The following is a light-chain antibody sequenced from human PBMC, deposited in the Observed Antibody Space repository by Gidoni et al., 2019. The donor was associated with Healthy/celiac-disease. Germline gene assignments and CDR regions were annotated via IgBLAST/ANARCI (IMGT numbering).Light chain of an antibody. V-gene: IGKV3-11*01. CDR2: DAS. J-gene: IGKJ3*01. Sequence: EIVLTPSPATLSLSPGERATLSCRASQSVSSYLAWYPQKPGQAPRLLIYDASNRATGIPARFSGSGSGTDFTLTISSLEPEDFAVYYCQQRSNWLGNTFGPGTKVDIK. CDR3: QQRSNWLGNT. CDR1: QSVSSY.